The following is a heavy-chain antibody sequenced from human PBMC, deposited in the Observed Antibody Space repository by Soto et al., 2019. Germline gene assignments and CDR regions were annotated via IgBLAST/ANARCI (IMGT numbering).Heavy chain of an antibody. CDR3: ARSQIAARPSVVDY. J-gene: IGHJ4*02. Sequence: PGGSLRLSCAASGFTFSSYGMHWVRQAPGKGLEWVAVIWYDGSNKYYADSVKGRFTISRDNSKNTLYLQMNSLRAEDTAVYYCARSQIAARPSVVDYWGQGTLVTVSS. V-gene: IGHV3-33*01. D-gene: IGHD6-6*01. CDR1: GFTFSSYG. CDR2: IWYDGSNK.